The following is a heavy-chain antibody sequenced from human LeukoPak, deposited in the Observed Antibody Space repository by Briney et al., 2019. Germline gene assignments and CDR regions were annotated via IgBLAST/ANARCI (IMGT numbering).Heavy chain of an antibody. CDR3: ARDWGYYYYYGMDV. Sequence: GGSLRLSCAASGFAFSSYSMNWVRQAPGKGLEWVSSISSSSSYIYYADSVKGRFTISRDNAKNSLYLQMNSLRAEDTAVYYCARDWGYYYYYGMDVWGQGTTVTVSS. CDR2: ISSSSSYI. J-gene: IGHJ6*02. D-gene: IGHD3-16*01. CDR1: GFAFSSYS. V-gene: IGHV3-21*01.